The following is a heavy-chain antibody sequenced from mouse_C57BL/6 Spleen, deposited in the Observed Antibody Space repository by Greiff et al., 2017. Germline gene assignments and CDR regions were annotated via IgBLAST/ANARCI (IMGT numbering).Heavy chain of an antibody. V-gene: IGHV5-9*01. CDR1: GFTFSSST. D-gene: IGHD4-1*01. CDR2: ISGGGGNT. J-gene: IGHJ2*01. Sequence: EVQRVESGGGLVKPGGSLKLSCAASGFTFSSSTMSWVRPTPEKRLEWVATISGGGGNTYYPDSVKGRFTISRDNAKNTLYLQMSSLRSEDTALYYCARHRGTNWDYFDYWGQGTTLTVSS. CDR3: ARHRGTNWDYFDY.